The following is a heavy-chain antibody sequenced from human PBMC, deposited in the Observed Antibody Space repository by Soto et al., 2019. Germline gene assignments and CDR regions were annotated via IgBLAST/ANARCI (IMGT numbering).Heavy chain of an antibody. Sequence: QVQLVQSGAEVKKPGSSVKVSCKASEGTFSSYAISWVRQAPGQGLEWMGGIIPIFGTANYAQKFQGRVTITADESTSTAYMELSSLRSEDTAVYYCARELYSSGWSRDWDFDYWGQGTLVTVSS. J-gene: IGHJ4*02. CDR2: IIPIFGTA. CDR1: EGTFSSYA. V-gene: IGHV1-69*01. CDR3: ARELYSSGWSRDWDFDY. D-gene: IGHD6-19*01.